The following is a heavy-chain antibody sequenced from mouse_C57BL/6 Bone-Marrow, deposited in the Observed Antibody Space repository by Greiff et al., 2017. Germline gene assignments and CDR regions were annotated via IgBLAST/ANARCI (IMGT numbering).Heavy chain of an antibody. CDR3: VRHGGGMDY. J-gene: IGHJ2*01. V-gene: IGHV10-1*01. CDR2: KRSKSNNYAT. CDR1: GFSFNTYA. Sequence: EVQLVESGGGLVQPKGSLKLSCAASGFSFNTYAMNWVRQAPGKGLEWVARKRSKSNNYATYYADSVKDRFTISRDDSESMLYLQMNNLKTEDTAMYYCVRHGGGMDYWGQGTTLTVSS.